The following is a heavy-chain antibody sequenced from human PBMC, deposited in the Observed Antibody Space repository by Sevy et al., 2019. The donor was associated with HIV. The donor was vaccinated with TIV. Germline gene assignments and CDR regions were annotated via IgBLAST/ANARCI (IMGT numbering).Heavy chain of an antibody. D-gene: IGHD3-10*01. J-gene: IGHJ6*02. CDR2: IKQDGSEK. CDR1: GFTFSSYW. CDR3: ASGRVRADYGMDV. V-gene: IGHV3-7*01. Sequence: GGSLRLSCAASGFTFSSYWMSWVRQAPGKGLEWVANIKQDGSEKYYVDSVKGRFTISRDNAKNSLYRQMNSLRAEDTAVYYCASGRVRADYGMDVWGQGTTVTVSS.